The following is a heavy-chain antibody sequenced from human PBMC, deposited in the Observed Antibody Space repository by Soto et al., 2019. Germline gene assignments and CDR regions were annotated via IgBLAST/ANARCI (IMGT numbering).Heavy chain of an antibody. CDR3: AAPKTSTYYPPRY. D-gene: IGHD3-10*01. Sequence: SETLSLTCTVSGGSMRSSSYYWAWIRQPPGKGLEWIGSIYNGGSTYYNPSLKSRVTISVDTSKNQLSLKLSSVTAADTGVFYCAAPKTSTYYPPRYWGQGTLVTVSA. CDR1: GGSMRSSSYY. CDR2: IYNGGST. J-gene: IGHJ4*02. V-gene: IGHV4-39*01.